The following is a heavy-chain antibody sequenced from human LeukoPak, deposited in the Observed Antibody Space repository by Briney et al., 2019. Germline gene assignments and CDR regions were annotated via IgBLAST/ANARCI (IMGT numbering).Heavy chain of an antibody. CDR1: GFTFSSYG. V-gene: IGHV3-30*02. D-gene: IGHD5-18*01. CDR3: ARDRGYSYGSPRSYGMDV. Sequence: GGSLRLSCAASGFTFSSYGMHWVRQAPGKGLEWVAFIRYDGSNKYYADSVKGRFTISRDNAKNTLYLQMNSLRAEDTAVYYCARDRGYSYGSPRSYGMDVWGQGTTVTVSS. J-gene: IGHJ6*02. CDR2: IRYDGSNK.